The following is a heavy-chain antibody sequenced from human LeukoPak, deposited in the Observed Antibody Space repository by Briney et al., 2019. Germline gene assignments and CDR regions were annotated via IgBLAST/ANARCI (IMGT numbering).Heavy chain of an antibody. Sequence: PGGSLRLSCAASGFTFSSYGMRSVRQAPGKGLEWVAVIWYDGSNKYYADSVKGRFTISRDNSKNTLYLQMNSLRAEDTAVYYCARFDYGGNLGFDYWGQGTLVTVSS. D-gene: IGHD4-23*01. CDR3: ARFDYGGNLGFDY. CDR2: IWYDGSNK. CDR1: GFTFSSYG. V-gene: IGHV3-33*01. J-gene: IGHJ4*02.